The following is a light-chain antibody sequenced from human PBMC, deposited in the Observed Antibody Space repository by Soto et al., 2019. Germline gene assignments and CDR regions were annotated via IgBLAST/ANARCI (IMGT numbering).Light chain of an antibody. CDR1: QSVSSH. CDR3: VQRTTWPWT. Sequence: EIVLTQSPRTLSLSPGERATLSCRASQSVSSHLAWYQQKPGQAPRLLIYDASNRATGIPARFSGSGSGTDFTLTISSLEPEDFAVYHCVQRTTWPWTCGQGSKVEIK. CDR2: DAS. V-gene: IGKV3-11*01. J-gene: IGKJ1*01.